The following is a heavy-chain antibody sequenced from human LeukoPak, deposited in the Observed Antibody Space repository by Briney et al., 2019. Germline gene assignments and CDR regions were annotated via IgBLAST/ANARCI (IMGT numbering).Heavy chain of an antibody. CDR3: AGYPADTAMVKGYYYGMDV. D-gene: IGHD5-18*01. CDR2: ISYDGSNK. J-gene: IGHJ6*02. CDR1: GFTFSSYA. Sequence: GRSLRLSCAASGFTFSSYAMHWVRQAPGKGLEWVAVISYDGSNKYYADSVKGRFTISRDNSKNTLYLQMNSLRAEDTAVYYCAGYPADTAMVKGYYYGMDVWGQGTTVTVSS. V-gene: IGHV3-30-3*01.